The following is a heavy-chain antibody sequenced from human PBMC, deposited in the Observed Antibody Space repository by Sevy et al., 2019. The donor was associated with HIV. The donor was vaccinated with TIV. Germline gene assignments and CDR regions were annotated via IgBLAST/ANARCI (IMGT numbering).Heavy chain of an antibody. D-gene: IGHD6-19*01. V-gene: IGHV1-69*10. CDR2: IIPILGIV. J-gene: IGHJ4*02. Sequence: ASVKVSCKASGGTFSTYGISWVRQAPGQGPEWMGGIIPILGIVNYAQKFQGRVTITADESTKTAYMELSSLRSEDTAVYYCARGGGNGWYYFDYWGQETLVTVSS. CDR3: ARGGGNGWYYFDY. CDR1: GGTFSTYG.